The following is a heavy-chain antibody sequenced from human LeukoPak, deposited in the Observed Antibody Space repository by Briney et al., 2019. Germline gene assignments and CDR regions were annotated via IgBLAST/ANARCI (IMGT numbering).Heavy chain of an antibody. Sequence: SETLSLTCTVSGGSISSYYWSWIRQPPGKGLEWIGYIYYSGSTHYNPSLKSRVTISVDTSKNQFSLKLSSVTAADTAVYYCARDRYYYDSSGYYWLFDYWGQGTLVTVSS. CDR1: GGSISSYY. J-gene: IGHJ4*02. D-gene: IGHD3-22*01. V-gene: IGHV4-59*12. CDR3: ARDRYYYDSSGYYWLFDY. CDR2: IYYSGST.